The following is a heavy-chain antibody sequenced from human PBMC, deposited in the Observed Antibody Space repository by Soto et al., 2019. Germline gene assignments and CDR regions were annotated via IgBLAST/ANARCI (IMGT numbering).Heavy chain of an antibody. V-gene: IGHV4-59*01. CDR2: IYYSGST. D-gene: IGHD3-10*01. CDR3: ARTRITMVRGVIIKLSHSRYMDV. Sequence: PSETLSLTCTVSGGSISSYYWSWIRQPPGKGLEWIGYIYYSGSTNYNPSLKSRVTISVDTSKNQFSLKLSSVTAADTAVYYCARTRITMVRGVIIKLSHSRYMDVWGKGTTITVSS. CDR1: GGSISSYY. J-gene: IGHJ6*03.